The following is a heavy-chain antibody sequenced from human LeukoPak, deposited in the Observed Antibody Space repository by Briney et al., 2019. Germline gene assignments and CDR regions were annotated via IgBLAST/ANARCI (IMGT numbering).Heavy chain of an antibody. CDR2: RNPNSGGA. V-gene: IGHV1-2*06. J-gene: IGHJ3*01. CDR3: ARVRLGRGVDDAFDV. Sequence: ASVKVSCKASGYTFTGYYIHWVRQARGQGPDWMGRRNPNSGGAHYAQRFPGRVTMTKETSISTAYMELTSLRSDDTAVYYCARVRLGRGVDDAFDVWGQGTMVTLSS. D-gene: IGHD3-10*01. CDR1: GYTFTGYY.